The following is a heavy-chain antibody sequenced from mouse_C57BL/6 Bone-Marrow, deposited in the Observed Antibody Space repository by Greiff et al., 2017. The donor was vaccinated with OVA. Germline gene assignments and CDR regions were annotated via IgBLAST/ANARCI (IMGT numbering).Heavy chain of an antibody. Sequence: LVESGAELARPGASVKLSCKASGYTFTSYGISWVKQRTGQGLEWIGEIYPRSGNTYYNEKFKGKATLTADKSSSTAYMELRSLTSEDSAVYFCARCTYYAMDYWGQGTSVTVSS. CDR2: IYPRSGNT. CDR1: GYTFTSYG. V-gene: IGHV1-81*01. CDR3: ARCTYYAMDY. J-gene: IGHJ4*01.